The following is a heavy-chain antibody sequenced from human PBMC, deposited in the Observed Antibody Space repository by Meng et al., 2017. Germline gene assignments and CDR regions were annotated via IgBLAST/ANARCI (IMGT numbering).Heavy chain of an antibody. D-gene: IGHD6-6*01. J-gene: IGHJ4*02. V-gene: IGHV4-34*01. CDR1: GGSFSGYY. CDR3: ARRGIAARPFYY. CDR2: INHSGST. Sequence: QGQRQQGGAGLLKPSETLPLTCAVYGGSFSGYYWSWICQPPGKGLEWIGEINHSGSTNYNPSLKSRVTISVDTSKNQFSLKLSSVTAADTAVYYCARRGIAARPFYYWGQGTLVTVSS.